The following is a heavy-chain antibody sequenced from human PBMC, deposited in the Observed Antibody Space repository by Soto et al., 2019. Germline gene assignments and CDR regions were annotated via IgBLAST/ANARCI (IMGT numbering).Heavy chain of an antibody. V-gene: IGHV4-4*02. J-gene: IGHJ4*02. CDR1: GGAISSSKW. D-gene: IGHD6-13*01. CDR3: AIASATIEAAAIFDY. Sequence: SETLSLTCAVSGGAISSSKWWSWVRQPPGKGLEWIGEIYQSGSTNYNPSLESRVRMSVDKSRNQFSLKLTSVSAADTAVYYCAIASATIEAAAIFDYWGQGTLVTVSS. CDR2: IYQSGST.